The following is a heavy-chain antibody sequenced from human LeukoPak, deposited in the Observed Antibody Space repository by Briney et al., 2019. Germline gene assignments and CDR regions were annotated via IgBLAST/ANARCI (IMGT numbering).Heavy chain of an antibody. CDR2: INHSGST. Sequence: PSETLSLTCAVYGGSFSGYYWSWLRQPPGKGLEWIGEINHSGSTNYNPSLKSRVTISVDTSKNQFSLKLSSVTAADTAVYYCARVRLGKDIVVVPAARPRAFDIWGQGTMVTVSS. CDR3: ARVRLGKDIVVVPAARPRAFDI. V-gene: IGHV4-34*01. D-gene: IGHD2-2*01. J-gene: IGHJ3*02. CDR1: GGSFSGYY.